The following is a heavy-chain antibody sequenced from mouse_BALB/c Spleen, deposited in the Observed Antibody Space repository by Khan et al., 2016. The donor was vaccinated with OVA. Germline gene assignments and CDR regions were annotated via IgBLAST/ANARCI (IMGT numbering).Heavy chain of an antibody. D-gene: IGHD2-12*01. J-gene: IGHJ3*01. CDR1: GYTFTSYL. Sequence: EVQLQQSGTVLARPGASVKMSCKASGYTFTSYLIHWVKQRPGQGLEWIGDIYPGNSDTTYNQKFKDKAELTAGTSASTAYMELSSLTNEDSAVYYCTRGGYSSFAYWGQGTLVTVSA. CDR3: TRGGYSSFAY. CDR2: IYPGNSDT. V-gene: IGHV1-5*01.